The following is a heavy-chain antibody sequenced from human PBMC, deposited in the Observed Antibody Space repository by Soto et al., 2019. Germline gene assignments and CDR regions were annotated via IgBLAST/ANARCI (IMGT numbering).Heavy chain of an antibody. CDR3: AREANSADY. Sequence: GASVKVSCKASGYTITTYYMHWVRQVPGQGLEWMGLINPNDGATTYAQAFQGRLTMTRDTSTNTVYMELSSLRSEDTAMYYCAREANSADYWGLGTLVTGS. D-gene: IGHD1-1*01. CDR2: INPNDGAT. CDR1: GYTITTYY. J-gene: IGHJ4*02. V-gene: IGHV1-46*01.